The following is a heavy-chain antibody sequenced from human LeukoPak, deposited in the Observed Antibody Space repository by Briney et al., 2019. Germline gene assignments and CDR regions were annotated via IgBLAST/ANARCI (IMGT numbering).Heavy chain of an antibody. J-gene: IGHJ6*02. V-gene: IGHV3-23*01. CDR1: GFTFSSYA. CDR2: ISGSGGST. Sequence: GGSLRLSCAASGFTFSSYAMSWVRQAPGKGLEWVSAISGSGGSTYYADSVKGRFTISRDNSKNTLYLQMNSLRAEDTAVYYCAKDPTYHGDYPGGMDVWGQGTTVTVSS. D-gene: IGHD4-17*01. CDR3: AKDPTYHGDYPGGMDV.